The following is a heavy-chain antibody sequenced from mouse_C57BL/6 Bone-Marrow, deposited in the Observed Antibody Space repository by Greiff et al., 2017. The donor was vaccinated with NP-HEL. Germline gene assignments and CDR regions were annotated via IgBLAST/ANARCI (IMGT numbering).Heavy chain of an antibody. CDR3: AREPYYYGSSPWFAY. Sequence: VQLQQSGAELARPGAPVKLSCKASGYTFTSYGISWVKQRTGQGLEWIGEIYPRSGNTYYNEKFKGKATLTADKSSRTAYMELRSLTSEDSAVYFCAREPYYYGSSPWFAYWGQGTLVTVSA. CDR1: GYTFTSYG. D-gene: IGHD1-1*01. V-gene: IGHV1-81*01. J-gene: IGHJ3*01. CDR2: IYPRSGNT.